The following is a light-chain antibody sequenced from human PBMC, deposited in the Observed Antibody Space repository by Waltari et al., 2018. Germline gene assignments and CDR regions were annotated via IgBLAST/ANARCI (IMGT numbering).Light chain of an antibody. CDR1: SGPVTSGHV. CDR2: STT. CDR3: LLSYGGRWV. V-gene: IGLV7-46*01. J-gene: IGLJ3*02. Sequence: QAVVTQEPSLTVSPGGTVTVTCGSRSGPVTSGHVPSWFRQRPGQAPRTLIYSTTNKHSWTPTRFSGSLLGGKAALTLSGAQPEDEADYYCLLSYGGRWVLGGGTKLTVL.